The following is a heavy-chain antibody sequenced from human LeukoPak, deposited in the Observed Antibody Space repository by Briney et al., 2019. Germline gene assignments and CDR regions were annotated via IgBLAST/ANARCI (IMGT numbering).Heavy chain of an antibody. CDR1: GGSISSSSYY. CDR3: ASVTLDWLWAFDY. Sequence: SETLSLTCTVSGGSISSSSYYWGWIRQPPGKGLEWIGSIYYSGSTYYNPSLKSRVTISVDTSKNQFSLKLSSVTAADTAVYYCASVTLDWLWAFDYWGQGTLVTVSS. CDR2: IYYSGST. D-gene: IGHD3-9*01. V-gene: IGHV4-39*01. J-gene: IGHJ4*02.